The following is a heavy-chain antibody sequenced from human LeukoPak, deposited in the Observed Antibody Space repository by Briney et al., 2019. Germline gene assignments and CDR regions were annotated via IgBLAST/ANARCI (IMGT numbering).Heavy chain of an antibody. CDR2: IDPSDTYT. CDR1: GHRFTSYW. Sequence: GESLKISFKGSGHRFTSYWINWVRQTPGKGLEWMGRIDPSDTYTNYSPSFQGHVTISADKSISTAYLQWSSLKASDTAMYYCASDYGGNSLPPHWGQGTLVTVSS. D-gene: IGHD4-23*01. V-gene: IGHV5-10-1*01. J-gene: IGHJ4*02. CDR3: ASDYGGNSLPPH.